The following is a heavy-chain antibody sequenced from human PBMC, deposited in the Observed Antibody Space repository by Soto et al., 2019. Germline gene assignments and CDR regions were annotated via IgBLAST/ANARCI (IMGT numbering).Heavy chain of an antibody. Sequence: ASVKVSCKASGYTFTTYDISWVRQATGQGLEWMGWMNPYSGNTGYAQKFQGRVTVTRNTSISTVYMELSGLRPDDTAVYYCASSYSGSSHPIEYFQHWGQGTLVTVSS. J-gene: IGHJ1*01. CDR2: MNPYSGNT. V-gene: IGHV1-8*01. CDR1: GYTFTTYD. CDR3: ASSYSGSSHPIEYFQH. D-gene: IGHD1-26*01.